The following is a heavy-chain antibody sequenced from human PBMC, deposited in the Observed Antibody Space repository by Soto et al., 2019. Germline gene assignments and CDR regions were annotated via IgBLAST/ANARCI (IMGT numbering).Heavy chain of an antibody. Sequence: SETLSLTCVVSGGSLSTYYYNWIRQSPGKGLEWIGEINHSGSNNYSPSVKCRVIVSLDRCMNQFSLKLSSVPATHTAVYSCARGGRNDWQLDLDNVDQGTMDTVS. CDR1: GGSLSTYY. V-gene: IGHV4-34*01. J-gene: IGHJ3*02. D-gene: IGHD3-9*01. CDR2: INHSGSN. CDR3: ARGGRNDWQLDLDN.